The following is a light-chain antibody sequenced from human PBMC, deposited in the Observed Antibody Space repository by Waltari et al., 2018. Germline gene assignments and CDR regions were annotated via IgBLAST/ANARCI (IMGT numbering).Light chain of an antibody. CDR2: VNSDGSP. CDR1: SGHSSNI. CDR3: ETGGHGTWV. Sequence: QLVLTQSPSASASLGASVKLTCTLSSGHSSNILAWLQQQPGKGPRYLMQVNSDGSPRKGAEIPDRFSGSSSGAERYLTSSSLQSEDEADYYCETGGHGTWVFGGGTKLTVL. V-gene: IGLV4-69*01. J-gene: IGLJ3*02.